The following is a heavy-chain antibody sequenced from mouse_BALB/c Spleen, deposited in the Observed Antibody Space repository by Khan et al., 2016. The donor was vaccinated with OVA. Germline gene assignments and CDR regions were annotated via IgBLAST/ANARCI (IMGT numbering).Heavy chain of an antibody. CDR2: INPNNGGT. CDR3: TRSGYGCFAY. CDR1: GYTFSSYY. Sequence: QVQLQQSGAELVKPGASVKLSCKASGYTFSSYYMYWVKQRPGQGLEWIGEINPNNGGTNFNEKFKSKAALTVDKSSTTAYMQLSSLASEDSAVDCCTRSGYGCFAYWGQGTLVTVST. V-gene: IGHV1S81*02. J-gene: IGHJ3*01. D-gene: IGHD2-2*01.